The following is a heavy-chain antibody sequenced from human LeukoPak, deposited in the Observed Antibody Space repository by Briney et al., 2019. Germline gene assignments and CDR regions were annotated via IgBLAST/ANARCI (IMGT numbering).Heavy chain of an antibody. J-gene: IGHJ4*02. D-gene: IGHD2-8*01. CDR1: GYTFTAYH. V-gene: IGHV1-46*01. CDR3: AREGPNMYYFDN. Sequence: ASVKVSCKASGYTFTAYHMHWVRQAPGQGLEWMGIIKAGRDITLYAQKFQGRVTVTRDTSTSTVYMELSSLRSEDTGVYYCAREGPNMYYFDNWGQGTLVTVSS. CDR2: IKAGRDIT.